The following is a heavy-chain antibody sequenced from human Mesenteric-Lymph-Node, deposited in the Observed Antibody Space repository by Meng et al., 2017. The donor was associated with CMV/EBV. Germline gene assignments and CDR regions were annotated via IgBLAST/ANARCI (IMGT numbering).Heavy chain of an antibody. Sequence: GESLKISCAASGFTFSSYWMHWVRQAPGKGLVWVSRIYSDGGSTKYADSVKGRFTISRDNAKNTLYLQMNSLRAEDTAVYYCARDQGGRVVVTDDAFDIWGQGTMVTVSS. J-gene: IGHJ3*02. CDR2: IYSDGGST. D-gene: IGHD3-22*01. V-gene: IGHV3-74*01. CDR1: GFTFSSYW. CDR3: ARDQGGRVVVTDDAFDI.